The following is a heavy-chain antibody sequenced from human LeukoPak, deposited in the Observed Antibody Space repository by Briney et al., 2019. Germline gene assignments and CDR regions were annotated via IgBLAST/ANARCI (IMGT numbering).Heavy chain of an antibody. V-gene: IGHV3-30*04. CDR2: ISYDGSNK. D-gene: IGHD3-22*01. Sequence: PGGSLRLSCAASGFTFSSYAMHWVRQAPGKGLEWVAVISYDGSNKYYADSVKGRFTISRDNSKNTLYLQMNSLRAEDTAVYYCARDFYDSSGYYYVSWFDPWGQGTLVTVSS. CDR3: ARDFYDSSGYYYVSWFDP. CDR1: GFTFSSYA. J-gene: IGHJ5*02.